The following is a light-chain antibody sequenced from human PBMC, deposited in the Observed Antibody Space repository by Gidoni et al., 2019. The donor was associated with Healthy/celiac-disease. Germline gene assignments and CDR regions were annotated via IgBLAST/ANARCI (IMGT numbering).Light chain of an antibody. CDR2: AAS. J-gene: IGKJ4*01. V-gene: IGKV1D-12*01. CDR3: LQANSFPPLT. Sequence: DSQMTQSPSSVSASVGDRVTITCRASQGMSSWLAWYQQKPGKAPNLLIYAASSLQSGVPSWFIGRGSGTDFTLPIISLQPEDFAAYYCLQANSFPPLTFGGGTKVEIK. CDR1: QGMSSW.